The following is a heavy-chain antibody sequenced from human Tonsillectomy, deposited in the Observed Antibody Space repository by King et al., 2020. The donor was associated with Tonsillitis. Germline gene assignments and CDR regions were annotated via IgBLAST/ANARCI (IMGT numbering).Heavy chain of an antibody. CDR3: AVDSWSGY. J-gene: IGHJ4*02. CDR1: GFTFSNYE. CDR2: ISSSGNSI. V-gene: IGHV3-48*03. Sequence: VQLVESGGGLVQPGGSLRLSCAASGFTFSNYEMNWVRQAPGKGLEWVSSISSSGNSIYYADSVKGRFTISRDNAKNSLYLQMNSLRAEDTAVYYCAVDSWSGYWGQGTLVTVSS. D-gene: IGHD3-3*01.